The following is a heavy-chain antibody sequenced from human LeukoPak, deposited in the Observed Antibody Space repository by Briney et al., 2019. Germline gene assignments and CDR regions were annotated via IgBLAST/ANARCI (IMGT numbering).Heavy chain of an antibody. CDR1: GFTFSSYS. V-gene: IGHV3-48*01. J-gene: IGHJ4*02. CDR2: IGPGSNTM. Sequence: PGGSLRLSCAASGFTFSSYSMNWARQAPGKGLEWVSYIGPGSNTMYYADSVKGRFTVSRDNAKNSLYHHMYSLRGRDTAVYYCARAAYSSSPDYWGQGTLVADCS. D-gene: IGHD6-13*01. CDR3: ARAAYSSSPDY.